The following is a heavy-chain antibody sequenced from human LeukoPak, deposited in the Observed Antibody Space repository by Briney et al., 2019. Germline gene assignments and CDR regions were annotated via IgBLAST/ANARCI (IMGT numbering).Heavy chain of an antibody. CDR1: GFTFSSYS. CDR3: ARDRGPEHYDFWSGYYYYYYYYMDV. D-gene: IGHD3-3*01. V-gene: IGHV3-21*01. Sequence: GGSLRLSCAASGFTFSSYSMNWVRQAPGKGLEWVSSISSSSSYIYYADSVKGRFTISRDNAKNSLYLQMNSLRAEDTAVYYCARDRGPEHYDFWSGYYYYYYYYMDVWGKGTTVTVSS. J-gene: IGHJ6*03. CDR2: ISSSSSYI.